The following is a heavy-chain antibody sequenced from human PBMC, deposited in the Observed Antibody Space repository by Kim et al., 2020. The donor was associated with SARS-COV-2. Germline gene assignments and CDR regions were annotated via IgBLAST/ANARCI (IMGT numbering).Heavy chain of an antibody. V-gene: IGHV4-4*02. CDR3: ARRGTRSYWGPHYFDY. Sequence: SETLSLTCAVSGGSISSSNWWSWVRQPPGKGLEWIGEIYHSGSTNYNPSLKSRVTISVDKSKNQFSLKLSSVTAADTAVYYCARRGTRSYWGPHYFDYWGQGTLVTVSS. CDR1: GGSISSSNW. CDR2: IYHSGST. J-gene: IGHJ4*02. D-gene: IGHD7-27*01.